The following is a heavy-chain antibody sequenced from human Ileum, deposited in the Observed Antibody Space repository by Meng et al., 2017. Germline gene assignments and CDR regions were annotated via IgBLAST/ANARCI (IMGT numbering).Heavy chain of an antibody. J-gene: IGHJ4*02. Sequence: QVQLQESGPGLGKVSQNLSLTCTVSGGSIGRAAYYWTWIRPHPAQGLEWIGYIHYTGSTSYNPSLESRTSTSIDTSNNQFSLKVTSVTAADTAVYYCARGVSAAGLFDNWGPGTLVTVSS. CDR2: IHYTGST. CDR3: ARGVSAAGLFDN. CDR1: GGSIGRAAYY. V-gene: IGHV4-31*03. D-gene: IGHD2-2*01.